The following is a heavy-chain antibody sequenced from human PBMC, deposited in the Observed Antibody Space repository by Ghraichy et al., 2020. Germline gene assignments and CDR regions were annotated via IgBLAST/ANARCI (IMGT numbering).Heavy chain of an antibody. Sequence: GGSLRLSCAASGFTFNIYTMNWVRQAPGKGLEWVSSIGSSPSHVFYADSVKGRFTISRDNAKSSLYLEMKSLRADDRAVYYCVKDSAVRGVVNDAFDVWGQGTTVTVSS. J-gene: IGHJ3*01. CDR2: IGSSPSHV. V-gene: IGHV3-21*01. CDR1: GFTFNIYT. D-gene: IGHD3-10*01. CDR3: VKDSAVRGVVNDAFDV.